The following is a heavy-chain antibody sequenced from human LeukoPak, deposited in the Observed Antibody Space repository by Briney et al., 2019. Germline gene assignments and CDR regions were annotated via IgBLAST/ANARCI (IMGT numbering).Heavy chain of an antibody. CDR3: ARGNQLWFDY. J-gene: IGHJ4*02. Sequence: SETLSLTCAVYGGSFSGYYWSWIRQPPGKGLEWIGEINHSGSTNYNPSLKSRITISVDTSKNQFSLKLSSVTAADTAVYYCARGNQLWFDYWGQGTLVTVSS. CDR1: GGSFSGYY. CDR2: INHSGST. D-gene: IGHD5-18*01. V-gene: IGHV4-34*01.